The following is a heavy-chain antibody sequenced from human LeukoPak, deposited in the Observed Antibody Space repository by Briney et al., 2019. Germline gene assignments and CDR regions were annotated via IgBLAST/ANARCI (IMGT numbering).Heavy chain of an antibody. CDR2: INTSGSS. Sequence: PSETLSLTCTVSGGSISNYWSWIRQPAGKGLEWIGRINTSGSSNYNPSLRSRVTMSVYTSKNQFSLNLSSVTAADTAVYYCAREGGGPRWLDPWGQGTLVTVSS. V-gene: IGHV4-4*07. CDR1: GGSISNY. J-gene: IGHJ5*02. D-gene: IGHD6-25*01. CDR3: AREGGGPRWLDP.